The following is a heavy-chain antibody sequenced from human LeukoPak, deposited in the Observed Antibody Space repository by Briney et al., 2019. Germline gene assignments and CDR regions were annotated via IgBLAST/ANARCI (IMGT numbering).Heavy chain of an antibody. J-gene: IGHJ6*02. V-gene: IGHV1-46*01. Sequence: VASVTVSFTASGYTVTSYYMHWVRQAPGQGLEWMAILNPSGGSSNYAQKFQGRATLTRATSTGTVYMELSSLRSEDTAVYYCASVYKHGMDVWGQGTTVIVSS. CDR2: LNPSGGSS. D-gene: IGHD5-24*01. CDR3: ASVYKHGMDV. CDR1: GYTVTSYY.